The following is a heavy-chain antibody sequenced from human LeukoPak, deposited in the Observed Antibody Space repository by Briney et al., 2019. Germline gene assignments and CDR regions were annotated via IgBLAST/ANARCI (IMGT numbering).Heavy chain of an antibody. CDR3: ARDSSVTTSGS. D-gene: IGHD4-11*01. CDR2: ISGSGGST. CDR1: GFTFSNYW. J-gene: IGHJ5*02. Sequence: PGGSLRLSCAASGFTFSNYWMHWVRQAPGKGLEWVSAISGSGGSTYYADSVKGRFTISRDNAKNSLYLQMNSLRAEDTAVYYCARDSSVTTSGSWGQGTLVTVSS. V-gene: IGHV3-21*01.